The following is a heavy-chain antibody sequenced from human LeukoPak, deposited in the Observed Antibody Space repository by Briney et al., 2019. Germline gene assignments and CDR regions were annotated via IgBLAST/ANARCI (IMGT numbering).Heavy chain of an antibody. CDR2: IIPVFAIA. J-gene: IGHJ3*02. CDR1: GGNFGSYA. Sequence: SVKVSCKASGGNFGSYAINWVRQAPGQGLEWMGGIIPVFAIANYAQKFQGRVTITADKSTSTVYMELSSLRSEDTAVYYCARDEIAAHDAFDIWGQGTMVTVSS. V-gene: IGHV1-69*10. D-gene: IGHD2-15*01. CDR3: ARDEIAAHDAFDI.